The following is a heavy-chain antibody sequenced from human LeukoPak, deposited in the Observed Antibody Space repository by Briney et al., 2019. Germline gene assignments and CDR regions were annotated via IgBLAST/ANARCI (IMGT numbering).Heavy chain of an antibody. D-gene: IGHD1-26*01. CDR3: AIDYVGATTPQNFYFDY. J-gene: IGHJ4*02. CDR2: ISYDGSKK. CDR1: GFTFSTYG. V-gene: IGHV3-30-3*01. Sequence: GGSLRLSCAVSGFTFSTYGMHWVRQAPGKGLEWVALISYDGSKKYYAESVKGRFTISRDNSKHTLYLQMNSLRVEDTAVYYCAIDYVGATTPQNFYFDYWGQGTLVTVSS.